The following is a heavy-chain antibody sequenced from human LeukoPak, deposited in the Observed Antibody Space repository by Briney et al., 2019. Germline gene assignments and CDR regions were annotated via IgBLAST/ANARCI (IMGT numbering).Heavy chain of an antibody. Sequence: GASVKVSCKASGYTFTSYYMHWVRQAPAQGLEGMGIINPSGGSTSYAQKFQGRVTMTRDTSTSTVYMELSSLRSEDTAVYYCARGVKRSGAPFSSAFHIWGQGTMVTVSS. CDR3: ARGVKRSGAPFSSAFHI. CDR2: INPSGGST. CDR1: GYTFTSYY. V-gene: IGHV1-46*03. D-gene: IGHD2-8*02. J-gene: IGHJ3*02.